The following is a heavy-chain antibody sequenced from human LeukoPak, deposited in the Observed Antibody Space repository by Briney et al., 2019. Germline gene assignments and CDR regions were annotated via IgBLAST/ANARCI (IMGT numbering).Heavy chain of an antibody. Sequence: SETLSLTCNVSGGYISSGGNYWTWIRQPPGKGLEWIGCIYHSGRTHYNPSLKSRVTMSVDRSKNQFSLKLNSVTAADTAVYYCARAMVRGVLDYWGQGTLVTVSS. J-gene: IGHJ4*02. CDR1: GGYISSGGNY. V-gene: IGHV4-30-2*01. D-gene: IGHD3-10*01. CDR2: IYHSGRT. CDR3: ARAMVRGVLDY.